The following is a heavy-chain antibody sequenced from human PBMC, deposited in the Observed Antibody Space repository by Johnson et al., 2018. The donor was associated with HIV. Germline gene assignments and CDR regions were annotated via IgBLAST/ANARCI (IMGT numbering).Heavy chain of an antibody. CDR3: ARGDHYDSSGFYFGAAFDS. CDR2: MWYDGSNK. J-gene: IGHJ3*02. V-gene: IGHV3-33*01. D-gene: IGHD3-22*01. Sequence: QVQLVESGGGVVQPGRSLRLSCAASGFTFSTYGMHWVRQAPGKGLEWVAVMWYDGSNKYYADSVKGRFTISRDNSKNSVYLQMNSLRAEDTAVYYCARGDHYDSSGFYFGAAFDSWGQGTMVTVSS. CDR1: GFTFSTYG.